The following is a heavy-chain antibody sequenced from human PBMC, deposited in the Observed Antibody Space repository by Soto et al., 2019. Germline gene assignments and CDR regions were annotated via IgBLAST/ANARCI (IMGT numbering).Heavy chain of an antibody. J-gene: IGHJ4*02. CDR1: GFTFTSYG. V-gene: IGHV3-23*01. CDR3: ARDVGLDSDDFFAY. D-gene: IGHD3-9*01. CDR2: IRGDGGQT. Sequence: GGSLRLSCTASGFTFTSYGMGWVRQAPGKGLQWVSTIRGDGGQTHYTDSVKGRFSISRDNSKNTVYLQMDSLRAEDTAMYFCARDVGLDSDDFFAYWGQRTQVTASS.